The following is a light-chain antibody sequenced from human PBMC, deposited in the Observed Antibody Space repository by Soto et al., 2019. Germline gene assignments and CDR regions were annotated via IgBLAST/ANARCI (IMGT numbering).Light chain of an antibody. Sequence: EIVLTQSPATLSLSPGETATLSCRASQSVRNYLAWYQQKPGQAPRLLIYDASNRATGIPARFSGTGSETDFTLTISSLVPEDFAIYYCQQRSKMPLTFGHGTKVDLK. CDR1: QSVRNY. CDR3: QQRSKMPLT. V-gene: IGKV3-11*01. CDR2: DAS. J-gene: IGKJ1*01.